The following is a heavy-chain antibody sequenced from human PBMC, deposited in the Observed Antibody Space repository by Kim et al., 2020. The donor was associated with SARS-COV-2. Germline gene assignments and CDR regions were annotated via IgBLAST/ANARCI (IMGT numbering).Heavy chain of an antibody. CDR3: ARRAWGAVAGVFDY. V-gene: IGHV4-39*01. D-gene: IGHD6-19*01. Sequence: NPSLKSRVTISVDTSKNQFSLKLSSVTAADTAVYYCARRAWGAVAGVFDYWGQGTLVTVSS. J-gene: IGHJ4*02.